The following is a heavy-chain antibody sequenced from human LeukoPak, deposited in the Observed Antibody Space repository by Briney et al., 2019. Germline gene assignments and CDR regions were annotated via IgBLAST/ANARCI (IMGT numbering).Heavy chain of an antibody. Sequence: ASVKVSCMASGYTFTSYDISWVRQATGQGLEWMGWMNPNSGNTGYAQQFQGRVTMTRNTSISTAYMELSSLRSEDTAVYYCARGILVATGNDDWGQVTLVTASS. D-gene: IGHD5-12*01. J-gene: IGHJ4*02. CDR1: GYTFTSYD. V-gene: IGHV1-8*01. CDR2: MNPNSGNT. CDR3: ARGILVATGNDD.